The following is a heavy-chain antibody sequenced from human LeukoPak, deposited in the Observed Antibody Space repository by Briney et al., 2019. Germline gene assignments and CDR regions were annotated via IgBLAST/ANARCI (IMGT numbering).Heavy chain of an antibody. Sequence: ASVKVSCKASGYTFTSYGISWVRQAPGQGLEWMGWISAYNGNTNYAQKLQGRVTMTTDTSTSTAYMELRSLRSDDTAVYYCARTPPYYDILTGYAYNWFDPWGQGTLVTVSS. CDR2: ISAYNGNT. CDR3: ARTPPYYDILTGYAYNWFDP. CDR1: GYTFTSYG. J-gene: IGHJ5*02. D-gene: IGHD3-9*01. V-gene: IGHV1-18*01.